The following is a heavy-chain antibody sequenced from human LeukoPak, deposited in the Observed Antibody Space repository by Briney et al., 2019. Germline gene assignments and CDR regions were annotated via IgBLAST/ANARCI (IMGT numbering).Heavy chain of an antibody. CDR3: AKVRISITPSDY. J-gene: IGHJ4*02. D-gene: IGHD2/OR15-2a*01. V-gene: IGHV3-30*02. CDR2: IRYDGSNK. Sequence: PGGSLRLSCAASGFTFSSYGMHWVRQAPGKGLEWVAFIRYDGSNKYYADSVKGRFTISRDNSKNTLYLQMNSLRAEDTAVYYCAKVRISITPSDYWGQGTLVTVSS. CDR1: GFTFSSYG.